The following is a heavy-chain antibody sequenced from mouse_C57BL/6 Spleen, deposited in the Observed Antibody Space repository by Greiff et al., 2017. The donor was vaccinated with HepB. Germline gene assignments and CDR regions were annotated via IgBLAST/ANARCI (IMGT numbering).Heavy chain of an antibody. CDR2: IHPNSGST. CDR1: GYTFTSYW. V-gene: IGHV1-64*01. J-gene: IGHJ1*03. D-gene: IGHD4-1*01. Sequence: QVQLQQPGAELVKPGASVKLSCKASGYTFTSYWMHWVKQRPGQGLEWIGMIHPNSGSTNYNEKFKSKATLTVDKSPSTAYMQLSSLTSEDSAVYSCARRNWAWYFDVWGTGTTVTVSS. CDR3: ARRNWAWYFDV.